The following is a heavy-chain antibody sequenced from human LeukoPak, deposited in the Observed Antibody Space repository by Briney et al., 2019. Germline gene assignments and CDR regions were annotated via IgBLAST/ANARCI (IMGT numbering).Heavy chain of an antibody. CDR2: IYTSGST. CDR1: SGSISSYY. D-gene: IGHD3-9*01. J-gene: IGHJ5*02. V-gene: IGHV4-4*07. Sequence: SETLSLTCTVSSGSISSYYWSWIRQPAGKGLEWIGRIYTSGSTNYNPSLKSRVTMSVDTSKNQFSLKLSSVTAADTAVYYCARDWGTTLTLTGYRSPGDWPTDTPKNNWFDPWGQGTLVTVSS. CDR3: ARDWGTTLTLTGYRSPGDWPTDTPKNNWFDP.